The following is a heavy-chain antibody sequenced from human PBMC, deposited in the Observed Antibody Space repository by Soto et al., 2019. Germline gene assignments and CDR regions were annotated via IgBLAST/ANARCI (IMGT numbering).Heavy chain of an antibody. CDR2: IIPIFGTA. J-gene: IGHJ4*02. V-gene: IGHV1-69*01. CDR3: ARVRGGSWYYFDY. D-gene: IGHD6-13*01. Sequence: SVKVSCKASGYTFTSYGISWVRQAPGQGLEWMGGIIPIFGTANYAQKFQGRVTITADESTSTAYMELSSLRSEDTAVYYCARVRGGSWYYFDYWGQGTLVTVSS. CDR1: GYTFTSYG.